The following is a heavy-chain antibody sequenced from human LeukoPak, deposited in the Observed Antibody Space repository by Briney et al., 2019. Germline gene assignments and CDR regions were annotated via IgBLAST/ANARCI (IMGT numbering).Heavy chain of an antibody. V-gene: IGHV3-7*01. Sequence: GGSLRLSCVTSGFTFSRYWLEWVRQAPGKGLEWVANINQDGSLKNYVDSVKGRFTISRDNAKNSLYLQMSSLRAEDTAVYYCTKYPNNSGYSDYWGQGTLLTVSS. D-gene: IGHD3-22*01. CDR2: INQDGSLK. CDR3: TKYPNNSGYSDY. J-gene: IGHJ4*02. CDR1: GFTFSRYW.